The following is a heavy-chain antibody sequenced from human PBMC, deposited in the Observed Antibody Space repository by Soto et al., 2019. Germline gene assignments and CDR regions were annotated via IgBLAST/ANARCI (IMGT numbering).Heavy chain of an antibody. CDR1: GYIFTKSA. CDR3: ARDNGDYANY. Sequence: ASVKVSCKASGYIFTKSAMHWVRQAPGQRLEWMGWISGGNGNTKYSPKLQDRVTITRDTSTSTAYMELSSLRSEDTAVYYCARDNGDYANYWGQGTLVTVSS. V-gene: IGHV1-3*01. D-gene: IGHD4-17*01. CDR2: ISGGNGNT. J-gene: IGHJ4*02.